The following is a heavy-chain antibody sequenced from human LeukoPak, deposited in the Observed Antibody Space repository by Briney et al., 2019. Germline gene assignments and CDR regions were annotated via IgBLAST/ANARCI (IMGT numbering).Heavy chain of an antibody. J-gene: IGHJ3*02. D-gene: IGHD3-22*01. V-gene: IGHV3-11*04. CDR3: ARSLSGYGAFDI. Sequence: GGSLRLSCAASGFTFSDFYMSWIRQAPGKGLEWVSYISSSGSTIYYADSVKGRFTISRDNAKNSLFLHMNSLRAEDTAVYYCARSLSGYGAFDIWGQGTMVTVSS. CDR2: ISSSGSTI. CDR1: GFTFSDFY.